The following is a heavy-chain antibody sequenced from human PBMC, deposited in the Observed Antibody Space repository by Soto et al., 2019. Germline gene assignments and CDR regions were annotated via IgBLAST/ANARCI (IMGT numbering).Heavy chain of an antibody. Sequence: QVQLVESGGGVVQPGRSLRLSCAASGFTFSSYALHWVRQAPGKGLEWVAVNSYDGTNKYYADSVKGRFTISRDNSKKTLYLQGHSLRTEDTAVYYCAISQLLISDYYYCGMGVWGQGTTVTVSS. CDR2: NSYDGTNK. V-gene: IGHV3-30-3*01. CDR3: AISQLLISDYYYCGMGV. J-gene: IGHJ6*02. D-gene: IGHD2-2*01. CDR1: GFTFSSYA.